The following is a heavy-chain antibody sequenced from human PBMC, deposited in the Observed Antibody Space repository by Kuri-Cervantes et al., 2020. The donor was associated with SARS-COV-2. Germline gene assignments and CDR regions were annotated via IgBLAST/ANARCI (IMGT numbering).Heavy chain of an antibody. CDR3: ARDLRPKAAAGTRNAFDI. CDR1: GGSISSSSYY. CDR2: IYYSGST. Sequence: SETLSLTCTVSGGSISSSSYYWGWIRQPPGKGLEWIGSIYYSGSTNYNPSLKSRVTMSVDTSKNQFSLKLSSVTAADTAVYYCARDLRPKAAAGTRNAFDIWGQGTMVTVSS. J-gene: IGHJ3*02. V-gene: IGHV4-39*07. D-gene: IGHD6-13*01.